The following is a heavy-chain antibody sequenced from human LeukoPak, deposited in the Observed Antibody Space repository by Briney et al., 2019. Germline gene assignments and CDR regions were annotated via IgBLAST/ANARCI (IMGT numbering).Heavy chain of an antibody. Sequence: GGSLRLSCAASGFTFSSYSMNWVRQAPGKGLEWVSSISSSSSYIYYADSVKGRFTISRDNAKNSLYLQMNGPRAEDTAVYYCARGYYDILTGYLYYYYGMDVWGQGTTVTVSS. CDR1: GFTFSSYS. V-gene: IGHV3-21*01. CDR2: ISSSSSYI. D-gene: IGHD3-9*01. J-gene: IGHJ6*02. CDR3: ARGYYDILTGYLYYYYGMDV.